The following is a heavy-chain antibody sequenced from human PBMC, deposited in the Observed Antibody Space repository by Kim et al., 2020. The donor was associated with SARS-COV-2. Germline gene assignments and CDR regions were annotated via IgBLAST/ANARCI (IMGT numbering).Heavy chain of an antibody. J-gene: IGHJ4*02. CDR3: AISSGWVLAGY. Sequence: GGCLRLSCAASGFTFDDYAMHWVRQAPGKGLEWVSGISWNSGSIGYADSVKGRFTISRDNAKNSLYLQMKSLRAEDTALYYCAISSGWVLAGYWGQGTLV. V-gene: IGHV3-9*01. D-gene: IGHD6-19*01. CDR2: ISWNSGSI. CDR1: GFTFDDYA.